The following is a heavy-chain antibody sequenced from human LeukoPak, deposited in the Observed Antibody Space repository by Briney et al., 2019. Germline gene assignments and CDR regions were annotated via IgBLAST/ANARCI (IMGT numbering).Heavy chain of an antibody. D-gene: IGHD6-13*01. Sequence: GGSLRLSCEGSAFIFSGHWMKWVRQTPGKGLERVADINGDGSHSYCVDSVKGRFTLSRDNAKNSLFLQMNSLRAEDTAVYYCVKNSGWYCLDYWGQGTLVTVSS. J-gene: IGHJ4*02. CDR3: VKNSGWYCLDY. CDR2: INGDGSHS. V-gene: IGHV3-7*03. CDR1: AFIFSGHW.